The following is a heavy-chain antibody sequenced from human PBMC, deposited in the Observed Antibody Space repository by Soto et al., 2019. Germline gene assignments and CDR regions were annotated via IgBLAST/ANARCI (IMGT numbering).Heavy chain of an antibody. V-gene: IGHV3-21*04. CDR2: ISSSSSYT. CDR3: AKVACDYDFPLHFDY. D-gene: IGHD5-12*01. J-gene: IGHJ4*02. Sequence: GGSLRLSCAASGFTFSSYSMNWVRQAPGKGLEWVSAISSSSSYTYYADSVKGRFTISRDNSKNTLYLQMNSLRAEDTAVYYCAKVACDYDFPLHFDYWGQGTLVTVSS. CDR1: GFTFSSYS.